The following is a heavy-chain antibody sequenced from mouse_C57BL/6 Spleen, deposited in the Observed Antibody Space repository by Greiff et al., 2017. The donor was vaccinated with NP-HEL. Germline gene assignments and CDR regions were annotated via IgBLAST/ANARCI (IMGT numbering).Heavy chain of an antibody. D-gene: IGHD1-1*01. J-gene: IGHJ4*01. CDR2: IDPEDGDT. CDR1: GFNIKDYY. V-gene: IGHV14-1*01. CDR3: TTLYYYGSNYAMDY. Sequence: EVQLQQSGAELVRPGASVKLSCTASGFNIKDYYMHWVKQRPEQGLEWIGRIDPEDGDTEYAPKLQGKATMTADTSSNTAYLQLSSLTSEDTAVYYCTTLYYYGSNYAMDYWGQGTSVTVSS.